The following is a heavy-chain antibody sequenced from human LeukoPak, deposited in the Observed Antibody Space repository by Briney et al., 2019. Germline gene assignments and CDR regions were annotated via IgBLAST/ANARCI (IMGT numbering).Heavy chain of an antibody. CDR2: IRYDGSNK. Sequence: GGSLRLSCAASGFTFSSYGMHWVRQAPGKGLEWVAFIRYDGSNKYYADSVKGRFTISRDNSKNTLYLQMNSLRAEDTAVYYWAKEDGHYYYYMDIWGKGTTVTVSS. V-gene: IGHV3-30*02. CDR1: GFTFSSYG. D-gene: IGHD5-24*01. CDR3: AKEDGHYYYYMDI. J-gene: IGHJ6*03.